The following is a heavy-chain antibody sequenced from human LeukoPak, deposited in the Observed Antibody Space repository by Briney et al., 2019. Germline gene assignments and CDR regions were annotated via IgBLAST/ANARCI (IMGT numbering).Heavy chain of an antibody. CDR3: ARDRSYGVVTPYNWFDP. J-gene: IGHJ5*02. CDR2: INWNGERT. Sequence: GGSLRLSCAASGFTFDDYGMSWVRQAPGKGLEWVSGINWNGERTGYAASVKGRFIISRDNVKNSLYLQMNSLRAEDTAVYYCARDRSYGVVTPYNWFDPWGQGTLVTVSS. D-gene: IGHD2-15*01. CDR1: GFTFDDYG. V-gene: IGHV3-20*04.